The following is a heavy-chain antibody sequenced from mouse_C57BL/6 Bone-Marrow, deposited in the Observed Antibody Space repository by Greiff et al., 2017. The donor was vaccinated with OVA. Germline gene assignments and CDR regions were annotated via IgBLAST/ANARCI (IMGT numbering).Heavy chain of an antibody. Sequence: DVQLVESGGGLVKPGGSLKLSCAASGFTFSSYAMSWVRQTPEKRLEWVATISDGGSYTYDPDNVKGRFTISRDNAKNNLYLQMSHLKSEDTAMYYCAREDYDYFDYWGQGTTLTVSS. CDR3: AREDYDYFDY. CDR2: ISDGGSYT. CDR1: GFTFSSYA. D-gene: IGHD2-4*01. J-gene: IGHJ2*01. V-gene: IGHV5-4*01.